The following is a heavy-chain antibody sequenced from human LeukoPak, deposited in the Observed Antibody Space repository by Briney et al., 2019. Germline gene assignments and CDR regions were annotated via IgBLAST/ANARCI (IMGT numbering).Heavy chain of an antibody. CDR2: IYDSGST. J-gene: IGHJ2*01. D-gene: IGHD3-22*01. Sequence: PSETLSPTCTVSGGSISSYYWSWIRQPPGKGLEWIADIYDSGSTKYNPSLESRVTTSRDTSKNRFSLILKSVTAADTAVYYCARALTYFYDTDGFSGSYFDLWGRGILVTVSS. V-gene: IGHV4-59*01. CDR3: ARALTYFYDTDGFSGSYFDL. CDR1: GGSISSYY.